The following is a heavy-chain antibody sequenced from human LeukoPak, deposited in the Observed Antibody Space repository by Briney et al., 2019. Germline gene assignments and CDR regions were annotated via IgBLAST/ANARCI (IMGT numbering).Heavy chain of an antibody. V-gene: IGHV3-66*02. Sequence: PGGSLRLSCAASGFTVSSNYMSWVRQAPEKGLEWVSVIYSGGSTYYANSVKGRFTISRDNSKNTLYLQMNSLRVEDTAVYYCARVSENYYYYGMDVWGQGTTVTVSS. CDR3: ARVSENYYYYGMDV. CDR1: GFTVSSNY. J-gene: IGHJ6*02. CDR2: IYSGGST.